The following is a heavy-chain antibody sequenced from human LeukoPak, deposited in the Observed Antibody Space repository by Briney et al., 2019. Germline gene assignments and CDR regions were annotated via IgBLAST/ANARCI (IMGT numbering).Heavy chain of an antibody. CDR1: GFIVSNNY. D-gene: IGHD7-27*01. Sequence: PGGSLRLSCVASGFIVSNNYMSWVRQAPRKGLGWVCILSSAGSTYYADSVKGRFTISRDNSKNSLYLQMNSLRAEDTAVYFCATEKQTGSYIEFWGQGTLVTVSS. V-gene: IGHV3-53*01. CDR3: ATEKQTGSYIEF. J-gene: IGHJ4*02. CDR2: LSSAGST.